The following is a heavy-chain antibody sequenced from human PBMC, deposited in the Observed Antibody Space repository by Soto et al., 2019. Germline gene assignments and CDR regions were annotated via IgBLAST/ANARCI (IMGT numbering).Heavy chain of an antibody. D-gene: IGHD6-19*01. CDR2: IWYDGSNK. J-gene: IGHJ3*02. CDR3: ARDGPEPVVGCAFDI. Sequence: GGSLRLSCAASGFTFSSYGMHWVRQAPGKGLEWVAVIWYDGSNKYYADSVKGRFTISRDNSKNTLYLQMNSLRAEDTAVYYCARDGPEPVVGCAFDIWGQGTMVTVSS. CDR1: GFTFSSYG. V-gene: IGHV3-33*01.